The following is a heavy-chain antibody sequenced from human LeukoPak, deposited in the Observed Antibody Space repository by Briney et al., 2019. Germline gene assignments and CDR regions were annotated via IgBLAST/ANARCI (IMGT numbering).Heavy chain of an antibody. Sequence: GGSLRLSCAASGFRFSDFTMTWVRQAPGKGPEWVSAIGGRGGSTYYADSLGGRFMISRDNSKDMVYLQMNSLKVEDTATYYCGKEGGAWGQGTKVTVSS. V-gene: IGHV3-23*01. CDR1: GFRFSDFT. D-gene: IGHD3-16*01. CDR2: IGGRGGST. J-gene: IGHJ5*02. CDR3: GKEGGA.